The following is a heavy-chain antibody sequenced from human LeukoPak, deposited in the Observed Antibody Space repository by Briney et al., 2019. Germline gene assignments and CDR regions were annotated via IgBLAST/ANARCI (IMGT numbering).Heavy chain of an antibody. V-gene: IGHV4-59*12. Sequence: SETLSLTCTVSGGSIRSYYWSWIRQPPGKGLEWIGYIYYSGSTYYNPSLKSRVTISVDTSKNQFSLKLSSVTAADTAVYYCARDCSSTSCYVPAYWGQGTLVTVSS. CDR2: IYYSGST. D-gene: IGHD2-2*01. CDR1: GGSIRSYY. CDR3: ARDCSSTSCYVPAY. J-gene: IGHJ4*02.